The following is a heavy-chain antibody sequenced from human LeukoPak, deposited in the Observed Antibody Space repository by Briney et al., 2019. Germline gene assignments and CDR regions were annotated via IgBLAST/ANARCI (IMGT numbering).Heavy chain of an antibody. Sequence: GASVKVSCKASGYTFTGYYMHWVRQAPGQGLEWMGWINPNSCGTNYAQKFQDRVTMTRDTSIRTAYMELSRLRSDDTAVYYCARVVGGNYYGSETDDYWGQGTLVTVSS. CDR1: GYTFTGYY. J-gene: IGHJ4*02. D-gene: IGHD3-10*01. CDR2: INPNSCGT. CDR3: ARVVGGNYYGSETDDY. V-gene: IGHV1-2*02.